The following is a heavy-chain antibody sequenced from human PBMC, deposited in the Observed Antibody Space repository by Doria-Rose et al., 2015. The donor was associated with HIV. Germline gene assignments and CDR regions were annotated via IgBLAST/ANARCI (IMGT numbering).Heavy chain of an antibody. J-gene: IGHJ4*02. CDR2: IFSDDER. CDR3: ARIKSSRWYHKYYFDF. Sequence: QVTLKESGPVLVKPTETLTLTCTVSGVSLSSPGMGVSWIRQPPGKALELLANIFSDDERSYETSLKSRLTISRGTSKSQVVLTMTDMDPVDTATYYCARIKSSRWYHKYYFDFWGQGTLVIVSA. D-gene: IGHD6-13*01. V-gene: IGHV2-26*01. CDR1: GVSLSSPGMG.